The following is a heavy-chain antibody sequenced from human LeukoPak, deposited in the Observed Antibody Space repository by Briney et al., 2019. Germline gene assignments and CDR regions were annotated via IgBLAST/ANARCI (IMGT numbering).Heavy chain of an antibody. CDR1: GDSISSGGYY. Sequence: SQTLSLTCTVSGDSISSGGYYWSWIRQSPGKGLEWIGCIHPSGSTHYNLSLKSRVTMSVDWSKHQFSLKVSSVTAADTAVYYCARGSDTAKTRNWGQGTLVTVSS. CDR3: ARGSDTAKTRN. J-gene: IGHJ4*02. D-gene: IGHD5-18*01. CDR2: IHPSGST. V-gene: IGHV4-30-2*06.